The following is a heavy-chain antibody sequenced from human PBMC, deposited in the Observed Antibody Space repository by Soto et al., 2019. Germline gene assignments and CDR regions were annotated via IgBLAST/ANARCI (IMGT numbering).Heavy chain of an antibody. CDR2: ISSSSSTI. CDR3: ARDWWHPPITSLGAFDI. D-gene: IGHD2-15*01. V-gene: IGHV3-48*01. CDR1: GFTFSSYS. Sequence: EVQLVESGGGLVQPGGSLRLSCAASGFTFSSYSMNWVRQAPGKGLEWVSYISSSSSTIYYADSVKGRFTISRDNAKNSLYLQMNSLRAEDTAVYYCARDWWHPPITSLGAFDIWGQGTMVTVSS. J-gene: IGHJ3*02.